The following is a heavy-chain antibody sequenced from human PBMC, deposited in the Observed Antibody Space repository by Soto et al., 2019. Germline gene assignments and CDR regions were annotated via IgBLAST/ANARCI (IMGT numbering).Heavy chain of an antibody. Sequence: QVQLVQSGAEVKKPGSSVKVSCKDSGVTFNTYSMFWVRQAPGQGLEWMGRIIPMHGIRNYAQRFQDRVTITADKTTATAHMELSSLRSEDTALYYCTIGTWSGEVFDIWGQETMVTVSS. CDR3: TIGTWSGEVFDI. CDR1: GVTFNTYS. J-gene: IGHJ3*02. V-gene: IGHV1-69*02. CDR2: IIPMHGIR. D-gene: IGHD2-21*01.